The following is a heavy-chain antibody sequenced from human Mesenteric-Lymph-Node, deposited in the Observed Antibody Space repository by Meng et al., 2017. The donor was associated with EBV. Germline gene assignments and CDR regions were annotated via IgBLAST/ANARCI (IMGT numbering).Heavy chain of an antibody. J-gene: IGHJ5*01. V-gene: IGHV3-53*01. CDR2: IYTGGNT. CDR1: GFTVSSHY. CDR3: AKVVQGFGWFDP. D-gene: IGHD3-16*01. Sequence: EWQLVESGGGVIQPGGSLRLSCVASGFTVSSHYMSWVRQAPGMGLEWVSLIYTGGNTFYAHSVKGRFTVSRDNSKNTLYLQMNSLRDEDTAFYYCAKVVQGFGWFDPWGQGTLVTVSS.